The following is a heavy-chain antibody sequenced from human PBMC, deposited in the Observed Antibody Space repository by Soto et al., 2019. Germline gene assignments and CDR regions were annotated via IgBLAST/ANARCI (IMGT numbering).Heavy chain of an antibody. V-gene: IGHV3-30*18. CDR3: AKDRGIYCSSTSCYLNYYYGMDV. J-gene: IGHJ6*02. CDR1: GFTFSIYG. CDR2: ISYDGSNK. D-gene: IGHD2-2*01. Sequence: GGSLKLYCAASGFTFSIYGMHWVRQAPGKGLEWVAVISYDGSNKYYADSVKGRFTISRDNSKNTLYLQMNSLRAEDTAVYYCAKDRGIYCSSTSCYLNYYYGMDVWGQGTTFTVSS.